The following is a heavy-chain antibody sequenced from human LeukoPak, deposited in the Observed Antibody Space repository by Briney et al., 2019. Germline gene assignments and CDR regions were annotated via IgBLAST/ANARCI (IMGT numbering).Heavy chain of an antibody. V-gene: IGHV1-2*06. Sequence: ASVKVSCKASGHTFTGYYMHWVRQAPGQGLEWMGRINPNSGGTNYAQKFQGRVTMTRDTSISTAYMELSRLRSDDTAVYYCARVYCSSTSCYGREHLDAFDIWGQGTMVTVSS. CDR1: GHTFTGYY. CDR2: INPNSGGT. D-gene: IGHD2-2*01. CDR3: ARVYCSSTSCYGREHLDAFDI. J-gene: IGHJ3*02.